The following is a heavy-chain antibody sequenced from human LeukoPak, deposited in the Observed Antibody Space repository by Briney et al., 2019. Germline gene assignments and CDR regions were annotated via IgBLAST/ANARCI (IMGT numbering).Heavy chain of an antibody. CDR2: INWNGGSP. D-gene: IGHD3-3*01. Sequence: GSLRLSCAASGFTFDDYGMSWVRQAPGKGLEWVSGINWNGGSPGYADSVKGRFTTSRDNAKNSLYLQMNSLRAEDTALYYCAREREYYDFWSGYYRSYYYYYYYMDVWGKGTTVTVSS. J-gene: IGHJ6*03. V-gene: IGHV3-20*04. CDR3: AREREYYDFWSGYYRSYYYYYYYMDV. CDR1: GFTFDDYG.